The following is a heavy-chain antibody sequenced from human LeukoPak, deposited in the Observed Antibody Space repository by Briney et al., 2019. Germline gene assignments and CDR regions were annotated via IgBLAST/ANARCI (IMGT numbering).Heavy chain of an antibody. CDR1: GGSISSAEYY. CDR2: INHSGST. V-gene: IGHV4-30-4*08. D-gene: IGHD6-19*01. CDR3: ARGGSRSSGYFDY. J-gene: IGHJ4*02. Sequence: SQTLSLTCSVSGGSISSAEYYWSWIRQPPGKGLEWIGEINHSGSTNYNPSLKSRVTISVDTSKNQFSLKLSSVTAADTAVYYCARGGSRSSGYFDYWGQGTLVTVSS.